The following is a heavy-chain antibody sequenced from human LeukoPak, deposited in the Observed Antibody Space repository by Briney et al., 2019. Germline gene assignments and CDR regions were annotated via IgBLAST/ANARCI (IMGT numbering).Heavy chain of an antibody. D-gene: IGHD2-2*01. CDR3: AKDQLAPADAFDI. Sequence: GGALRLSCAASGFTFSSSDMHWVRQAPGKGLEWVAFIRSDGSNKYYADSVKGRFTISRDNSKNTLYLQMNSLRAEDTAVYYCAKDQLAPADAFDIWGQGTMVTVSS. V-gene: IGHV3-30*02. CDR1: GFTFSSSD. J-gene: IGHJ3*02. CDR2: IRSDGSNK.